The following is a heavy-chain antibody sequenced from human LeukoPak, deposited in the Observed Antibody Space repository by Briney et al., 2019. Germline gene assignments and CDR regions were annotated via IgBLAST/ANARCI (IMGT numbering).Heavy chain of an antibody. CDR1: GFTFSNYS. CDR2: ISSSSSYI. V-gene: IGHV3-21*01. Sequence: PGGSLRLSCAASGFTFSNYSMNWVRQAPGKGLEWVSSISSSSSYIYYADSVKGRFTISRDNAKNSLYLQMNSLRAEDTAVYYCARTTVVNYYYGMDVWGQGTTVTVSS. CDR3: ARTTVVNYYYGMDV. D-gene: IGHD4-23*01. J-gene: IGHJ6*02.